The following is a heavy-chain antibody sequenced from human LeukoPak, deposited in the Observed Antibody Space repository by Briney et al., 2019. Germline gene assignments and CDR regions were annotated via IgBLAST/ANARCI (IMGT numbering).Heavy chain of an antibody. D-gene: IGHD6-13*01. J-gene: IGHJ3*02. CDR3: AKDWGSGIAAAGTAFDI. V-gene: IGHV3-9*01. Sequence: PGGSLRLSCAASGFTFDDYAMHWVRQAPGKGLEWVSSISWNSETRGYADSVQGRFTISRDNANNSLYLQMNSLRLEDTALYYCAKDWGSGIAAAGTAFDIWGHGAMVTVSS. CDR2: ISWNSETR. CDR1: GFTFDDYA.